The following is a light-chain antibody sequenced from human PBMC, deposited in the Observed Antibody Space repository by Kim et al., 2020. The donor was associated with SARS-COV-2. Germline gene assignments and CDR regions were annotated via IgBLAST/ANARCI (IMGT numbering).Light chain of an antibody. CDR3: LLSYSGERDVV. CDR2: ATS. V-gene: IGLV7-46*01. Sequence: QAVVTQEPSLTVSPGGTLTLTCGSSTGAVTSGHYPYWCQQKPGQAPRTLIYATSNKHSWNPARFSGSLLGGKAALTLSGAQPEDEAEYYCLLSYSGERDVVFGGGTQLTVL. J-gene: IGLJ2*01. CDR1: TGAVTSGHY.